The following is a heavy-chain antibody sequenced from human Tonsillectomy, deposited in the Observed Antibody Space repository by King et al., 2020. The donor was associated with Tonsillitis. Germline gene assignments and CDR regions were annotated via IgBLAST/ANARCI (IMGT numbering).Heavy chain of an antibody. D-gene: IGHD1-26*01. J-gene: IGHJ5*02. CDR1: GASFSRNF. CDR3: ARGVGTTTPGWFDP. Sequence: VQLQESGPGLVKPSETLSLTCTVSGASFSRNFWSWIRQPPGKGLDWIGYISYIGSTNYNPSLKSRVTITVDTSKNQFSLKLTSVTAAVTAVYYCARGVGTTTPGWFDPWGQGPLVTASS. V-gene: IGHV4-59*01. CDR2: ISYIGST.